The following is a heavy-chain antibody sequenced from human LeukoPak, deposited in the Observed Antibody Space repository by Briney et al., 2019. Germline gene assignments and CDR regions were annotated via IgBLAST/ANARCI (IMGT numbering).Heavy chain of an antibody. Sequence: GGSLRLSCAVSGFTFSSYAMNWVRQAPGKGLEWVSSISSSRSYIYYADSVKGRFTISRDNAKNSLSLQMNSLRAEDTAVYYCASSPYYYGSGSPPSGMDVWGKGTTVTVSS. D-gene: IGHD3-10*01. CDR3: ASSPYYYGSGSPPSGMDV. V-gene: IGHV3-21*01. CDR1: GFTFSSYA. J-gene: IGHJ6*04. CDR2: ISSSRSYI.